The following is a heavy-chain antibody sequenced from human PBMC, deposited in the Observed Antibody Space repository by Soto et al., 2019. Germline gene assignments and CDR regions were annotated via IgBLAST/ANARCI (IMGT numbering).Heavy chain of an antibody. Sequence: WESLKIACNGSGYSFTSYWIDWLRQMPGKGREWMGIIYPGDSDTRYRPSFQGQGTISADKAISTAYLQCGSLKASDTAMYYCSPPNANGCECRGAFAILGQRTIVTVSS. CDR1: GYSFTSYW. CDR2: IYPGDSDT. D-gene: IGHD2-8*01. V-gene: IGHV5-51*01. J-gene: IGHJ3*02. CDR3: SPPNANGCECRGAFAI.